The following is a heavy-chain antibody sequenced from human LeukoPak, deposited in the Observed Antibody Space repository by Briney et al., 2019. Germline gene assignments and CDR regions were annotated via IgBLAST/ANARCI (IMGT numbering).Heavy chain of an antibody. CDR2: INHSGST. D-gene: IGHD3-10*01. V-gene: IGHV4-34*01. CDR1: GGSFSGYY. Sequence: PSETLSLTCAVYGGSFSGYYWSWIRQPPGKGLEWIGEINHSGSTNYNPSLKSRVTISVDTSKNQFSLKLSSVTAADTAVYYCARGRLTNVGSYYKGEWRYWGQGTLVTVSS. CDR3: ARGRLTNVGSYYKGEWRY. J-gene: IGHJ4*02.